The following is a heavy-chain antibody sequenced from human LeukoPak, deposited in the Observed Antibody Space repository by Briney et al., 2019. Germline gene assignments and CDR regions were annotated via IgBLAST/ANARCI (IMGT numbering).Heavy chain of an antibody. J-gene: IGHJ4*02. D-gene: IGHD6-19*01. Sequence: GGSLRLSCVASGFTFSRYALRWVRQAPAKGLEWVSGVSGSGGSTYYADSVKGRFTISRDNSKNTLFLQMNSLRAEDTAVYYCAKETYSSGWYPYFDYWGQGTLVSVSS. CDR2: VSGSGGST. V-gene: IGHV3-23*01. CDR3: AKETYSSGWYPYFDY. CDR1: GFTFSRYA.